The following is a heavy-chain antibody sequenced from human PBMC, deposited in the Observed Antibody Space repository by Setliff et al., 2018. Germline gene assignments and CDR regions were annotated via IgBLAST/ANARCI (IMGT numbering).Heavy chain of an antibody. D-gene: IGHD6-19*01. CDR2: VSPIDDGKP. CDR1: GYSFTSYD. CDR3: VRVTSGRLDFDY. V-gene: IGHV1-8*01. Sequence: CKASGYSFTSYDINWVRLAAGQGLEWMGWVSPIDDGKPGYAQKFQGRVTITWVTSISTAYMELSSLRSEDTAVYYCVRVTSGRLDFDYWGQGTPVTVSS. J-gene: IGHJ4*02.